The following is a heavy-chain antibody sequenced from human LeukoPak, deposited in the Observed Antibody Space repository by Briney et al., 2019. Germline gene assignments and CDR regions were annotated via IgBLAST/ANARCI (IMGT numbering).Heavy chain of an antibody. V-gene: IGHV3-53*01. CDR2: MYSGGNT. CDR3: ARGIGSTVFLDY. CDR1: GITVSTNY. J-gene: IGHJ4*02. Sequence: GGSLRLSCAASGITVSTNYMNWVRQAPGKGLEWVSVMYSGGNTYYADSVKGRFTISRDNSKNTLFLQMNSLRAEDTAVYYCARGIGSTVFLDYWGQRTLVTFSS. D-gene: IGHD4-17*01.